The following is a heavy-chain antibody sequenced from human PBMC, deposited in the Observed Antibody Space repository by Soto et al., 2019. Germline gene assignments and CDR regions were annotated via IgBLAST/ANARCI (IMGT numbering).Heavy chain of an antibody. CDR1: GGSFSRGYW. D-gene: IGHD6-13*01. V-gene: IGHV4-4*02. J-gene: IGHJ4*02. Sequence: QVQLQESGPGLVKPSGTLSLTCAVSGGSFSRGYWWSWVRQPPGKGLEWIGEIYDSRTTNYSPSLKSRVTILVDKSKNQFSLRLRSVSAADTALYYCARGGGLNTRWYEGGFDSWGQGTLVTVSS. CDR2: IYDSRTT. CDR3: ARGGGLNTRWYEGGFDS.